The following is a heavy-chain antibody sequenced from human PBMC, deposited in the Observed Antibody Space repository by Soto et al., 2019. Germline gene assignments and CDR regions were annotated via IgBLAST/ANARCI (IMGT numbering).Heavy chain of an antibody. Sequence: SGTLSLNCSGPGQSLRSGGHYWGWLRQPPGKGLEWIGYMYYSGRTFYNPSLKTRLTISVDMSKNQFSLKLTSVTAADTAVYYCARGEILSGYYFDSWGQGRLVTVS. J-gene: IGHJ4*02. V-gene: IGHV4-30-4*01. CDR1: GQSLRSGGHY. D-gene: IGHD5-12*01. CDR2: MYYSGRT. CDR3: ARGEILSGYYFDS.